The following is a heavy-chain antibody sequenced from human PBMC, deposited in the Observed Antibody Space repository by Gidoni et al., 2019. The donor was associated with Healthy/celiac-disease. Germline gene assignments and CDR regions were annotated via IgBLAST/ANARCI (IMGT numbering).Heavy chain of an antibody. CDR3: ARLSQHDYGDYRRNSFDY. V-gene: IGHV5-51*01. J-gene: IGHJ4*02. CDR2: ISPGDSDT. D-gene: IGHD4-17*01. CDR1: GYSITSHW. Sequence: EVQLVQSGAEVKKHGESLKISCKGSGYSITSHWIVWVRQMPGKGLELMGIISPGDSDTRYSPSFQGQVTISADKSISTAYLQWSSLKASDTAMYYCARLSQHDYGDYRRNSFDYWGQGTLVTVSS.